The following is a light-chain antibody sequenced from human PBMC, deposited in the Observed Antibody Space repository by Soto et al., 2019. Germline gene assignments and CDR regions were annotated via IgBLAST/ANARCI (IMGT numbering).Light chain of an antibody. J-gene: IGKJ1*01. CDR1: RDVGSD. CDR2: KAS. Sequence: QMPQSPSSLSASVGEKIIITCRASRDVGSDVSWYQQKPGQAPKLLIYKASTLKSGVPSRFSGSGSGTEFTLTISSLQPDDFATYYCQHYNSYSEAFGQGTKVDIK. V-gene: IGKV1-5*03. CDR3: QHYNSYSEA.